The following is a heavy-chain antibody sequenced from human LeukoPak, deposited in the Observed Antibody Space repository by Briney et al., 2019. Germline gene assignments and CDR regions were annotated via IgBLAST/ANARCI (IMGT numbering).Heavy chain of an antibody. Sequence: SETLSLTCTVSGGSICSYYWSWIRQPPGKGPEWIGYIYATGSTNYNPSLKSRVTISVDTSKNPFSLNLRSVTAADTAVYYCARHGSVRSPLGPWGQGTLVTVSS. D-gene: IGHD3-10*01. CDR1: GGSICSYY. J-gene: IGHJ5*02. V-gene: IGHV4-4*09. CDR2: IYATGST. CDR3: ARHGSVRSPLGP.